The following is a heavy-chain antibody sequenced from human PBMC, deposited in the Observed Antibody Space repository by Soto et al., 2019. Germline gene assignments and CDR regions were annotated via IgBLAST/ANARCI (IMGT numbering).Heavy chain of an antibody. CDR3: ARDREDGSGTKYNWFDS. V-gene: IGHV1-69*13. J-gene: IGHJ5*01. CDR2: TIPIFDTP. D-gene: IGHD3-10*01. CDR1: GGTFGNYG. Sequence: ASVKVSCKASGGTFGNYGISWLRQAPGQGLEWMGGTIPIFDTPHYAQKFRDRVTITADATSTAYMELTSLTSEDTATYYCARDREDGSGTKYNWFDSWGQGTLVTVSS.